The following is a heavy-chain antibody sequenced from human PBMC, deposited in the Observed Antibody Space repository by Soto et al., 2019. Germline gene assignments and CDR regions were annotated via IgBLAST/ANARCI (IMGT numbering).Heavy chain of an antibody. D-gene: IGHD1-20*01. CDR2: ISNSGNTI. Sequence: LRLSCVASGFVFKNYEMNWVRQAPGKGLEWISYISNSGNTIYVADSMRGRFTISRDNAKNSLFLQMNSLRADDTAVYYCARDIDNRDYYYGLDVWGQGTTVTVSS. CDR3: ARDIDNRDYYYGLDV. J-gene: IGHJ6*02. CDR1: GFVFKNYE. V-gene: IGHV3-48*03.